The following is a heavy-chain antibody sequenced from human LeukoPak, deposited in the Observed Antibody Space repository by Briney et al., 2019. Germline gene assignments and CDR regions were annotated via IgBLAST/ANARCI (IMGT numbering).Heavy chain of an antibody. Sequence: SETLSLTCAVYGGSFSGYYWSWIRQPPGKGLEWIGEINHSGSTNYNPSLKRRVTISVDTSKNQFSLKLSSVTAADTAVYYCARALGGYYDSSGYGLWGQGTLVTVSS. D-gene: IGHD3-22*01. CDR1: GGSFSGYY. V-gene: IGHV4-34*01. J-gene: IGHJ4*02. CDR3: ARALGGYYDSSGYGL. CDR2: INHSGST.